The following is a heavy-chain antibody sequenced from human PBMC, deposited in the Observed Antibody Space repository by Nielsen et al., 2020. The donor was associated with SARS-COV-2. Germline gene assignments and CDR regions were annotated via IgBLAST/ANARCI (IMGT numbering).Heavy chain of an antibody. V-gene: IGHV3-11*04. J-gene: IGHJ6*02. CDR2: ISSSGSTI. Sequence: RQAPGKGLEWVSYISSSGSTIYYADSVKGRFTISRDNAKNSLYLQMNSLRAEDTAVYYCAKDSPTRGDDYSNPIYYYYGMDVWGQGTTVTVSS. CDR3: AKDSPTRGDDYSNPIYYYYGMDV. D-gene: IGHD4-11*01.